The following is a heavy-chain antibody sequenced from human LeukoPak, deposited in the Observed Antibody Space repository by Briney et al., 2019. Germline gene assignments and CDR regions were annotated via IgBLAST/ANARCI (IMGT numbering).Heavy chain of an antibody. CDR3: ASWGGVSTFDAFDI. CDR2: IIPIFGTA. V-gene: IGHV1-69*06. CDR1: GGTFSSYA. D-gene: IGHD3-16*01. Sequence: GASVKVSCKASGGTFSSYAISWVRQAPGHGREWMGGIIPIFGTANYAQKFQGRVTITADKSTSTAYMELSSLRSEDTAVYYCASWGGVSTFDAFDIWGQGTMVTVSS. J-gene: IGHJ3*02.